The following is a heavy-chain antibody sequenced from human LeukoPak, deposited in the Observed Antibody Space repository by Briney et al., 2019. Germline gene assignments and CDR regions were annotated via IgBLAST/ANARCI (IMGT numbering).Heavy chain of an antibody. CDR2: IYTSGST. D-gene: IGHD3-3*01. Sequence: NPSQTLSLTCTVSGGSISSGDYYWSWIRQPGGKGLEWIGRIYTSGSTNYNPSLKSRITISVDTSKNQFSLKLSSVTAADTAVYYCARDVVDYDFWSGYSYWYFDLWGRGTLVTVSS. CDR1: GGSISSGDYY. V-gene: IGHV4-61*02. CDR3: ARDVVDYDFWSGYSYWYFDL. J-gene: IGHJ2*01.